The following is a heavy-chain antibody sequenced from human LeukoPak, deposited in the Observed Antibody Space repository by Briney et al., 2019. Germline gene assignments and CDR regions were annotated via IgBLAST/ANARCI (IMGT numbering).Heavy chain of an antibody. CDR2: IYHSGST. Sequence: PSETLSLTCAVSGGSISSGGYSWSWIRQPPGKGLEWIGYIYHSGSTYYNPSLKSRVTISVDRSKNQFSLKLSSVTAADTAVYYCARTQTDGPVAATTFDYWGQGTLVTVSS. CDR1: GGSISSGGYS. V-gene: IGHV4-30-2*01. CDR3: ARTQTDGPVAATTFDY. D-gene: IGHD2-15*01. J-gene: IGHJ4*02.